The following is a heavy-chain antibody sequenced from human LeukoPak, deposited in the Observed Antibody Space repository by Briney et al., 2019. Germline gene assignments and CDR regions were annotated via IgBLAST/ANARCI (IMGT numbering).Heavy chain of an antibody. V-gene: IGHV1-69*13. J-gene: IGHJ4*02. Sequence: ASVKVSCKVSGGTFSSYAISWVRQAPGQGLEWMGGIIPIFGTANYAQKFQGRVTITADESTSTAYMELSSLRSEDTAAYYCASLITMVRGVEFDYWGQGTLVTVSS. CDR1: GGTFSSYA. D-gene: IGHD3-10*01. CDR2: IIPIFGTA. CDR3: ASLITMVRGVEFDY.